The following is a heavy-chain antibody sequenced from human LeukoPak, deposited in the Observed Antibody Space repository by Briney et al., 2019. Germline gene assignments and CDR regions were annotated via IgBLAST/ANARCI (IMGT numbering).Heavy chain of an antibody. CDR2: INHSGST. J-gene: IGHJ3*02. D-gene: IGHD6-13*01. Sequence: SETLSLTCAVYGGSFSGYYWSWIRQPPGKGLEWMGEINHSGSTNYNPSLKSRVTISVDTSKNQFSLKLSSVTAADTAVYYCARVQSLIAAAEKDAFDIWGQGTMVTVSS. CDR1: GGSFSGYY. CDR3: ARVQSLIAAAEKDAFDI. V-gene: IGHV4-34*01.